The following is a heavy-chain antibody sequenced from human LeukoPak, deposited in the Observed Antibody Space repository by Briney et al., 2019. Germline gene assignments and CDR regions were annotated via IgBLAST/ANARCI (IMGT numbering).Heavy chain of an antibody. CDR3: ARVPPYCSSTSCYGGGPFDY. Sequence: GASVKVSCKASGYTFTSYALHWVRQAPGKRLEWMGWINAGNGNTKYSQKFQGRVTITRDTSASTAYMELSSLRSEDTAVYYCARVPPYCSSTSCYGGGPFDYWGQGTLVTVSS. D-gene: IGHD2-2*01. CDR1: GYTFTSYA. J-gene: IGHJ4*02. V-gene: IGHV1-3*01. CDR2: INAGNGNT.